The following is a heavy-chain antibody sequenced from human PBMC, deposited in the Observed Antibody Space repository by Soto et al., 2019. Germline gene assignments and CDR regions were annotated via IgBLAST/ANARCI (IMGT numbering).Heavy chain of an antibody. CDR1: GYTLTELS. D-gene: IGHD2-2*02. CDR2: FDPEDGET. V-gene: IGHV1-24*01. Sequence: ASVKVSCKVSGYTLTELSMHWVRQAPGKGLEWMGGFDPEDGETIYAQKLQGRVTMTTDTSTSTAYMELRSLRSDDTAVYYCARDHCSSTSCYTAVDYWGQGTLVTVSS. J-gene: IGHJ4*02. CDR3: ARDHCSSTSCYTAVDY.